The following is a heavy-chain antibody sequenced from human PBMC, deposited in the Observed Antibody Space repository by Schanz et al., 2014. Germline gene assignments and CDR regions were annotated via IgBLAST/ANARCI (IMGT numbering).Heavy chain of an antibody. V-gene: IGHV3-7*01. J-gene: IGHJ4*02. CDR1: GFTFSGYW. Sequence: EVQLVESGGGLVQPGGSLRLSCAASGFTFSGYWMSWVRQAPGEGLVWVANIKLDGSEKYYVDSVKGRFTVSRDNSKNTVYLQMNSLRAEDTAVYYCAKEESPPSLVDYWGQGTLVTVSS. CDR3: AKEESPPSLVDY. CDR2: IKLDGSEK.